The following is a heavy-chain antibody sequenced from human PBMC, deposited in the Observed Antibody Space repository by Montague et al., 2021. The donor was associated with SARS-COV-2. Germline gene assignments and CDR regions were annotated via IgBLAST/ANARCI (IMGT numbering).Heavy chain of an antibody. Sequence: CAISGDSVSNNRPASNWNTHSPSRGPEWLGRPYYKSKWYNDYAVSVKXXITINPDTSKNQFSLQLNSVTPEDTAVYYCAIGSSIAAAGDAFDIWGQGTMVTVSS. D-gene: IGHD6-13*01. CDR3: AIGSSIAAAGDAFDI. CDR1: GDSVSNNRPA. V-gene: IGHV6-1*01. J-gene: IGHJ3*02. CDR2: PYYKSKWYN.